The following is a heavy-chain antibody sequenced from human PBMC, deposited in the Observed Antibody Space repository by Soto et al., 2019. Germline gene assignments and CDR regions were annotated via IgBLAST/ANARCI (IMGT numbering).Heavy chain of an antibody. CDR1: GYNFHSYG. CDR3: ARDVEESGDVWTGVGLY. Sequence: QVQLVQSGAEVKKPGASVKVSCRASGYNFHSYGITWVRQAPGQGLEWLGWISAYNGETHSGQMLQGRVSLTIDISTSTAYMELRSLRSDDTAVYFCARDVEESGDVWTGVGLYWGQGTRVTVSS. J-gene: IGHJ4*02. V-gene: IGHV1-18*01. D-gene: IGHD3-3*01. CDR2: ISAYNGET.